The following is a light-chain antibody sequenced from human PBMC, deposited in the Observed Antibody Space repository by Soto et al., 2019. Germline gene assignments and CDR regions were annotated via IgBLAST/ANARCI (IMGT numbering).Light chain of an antibody. CDR2: DAS. CDR3: QQYENYWT. Sequence: DFPMTQSPSTLSATAGDRVTITCRASQSISSWLAWYQHKPGKAPKLLIYDASNLDSGVPSRFSGSGSGTEFSLTISNLQPDDCATYYCQQYENYWTFGQGTRVEIK. CDR1: QSISSW. V-gene: IGKV1-5*01. J-gene: IGKJ1*01.